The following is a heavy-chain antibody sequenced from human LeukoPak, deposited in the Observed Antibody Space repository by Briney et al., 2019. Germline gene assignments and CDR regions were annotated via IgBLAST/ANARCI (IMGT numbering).Heavy chain of an antibody. D-gene: IGHD6-19*01. Sequence: GGSLRLSCVTSGFSFSNYWMHWVRRAPGKGLVWVSRINSAGNSTSYADSVKGRFTISRDNAKNTLYLQMKSLRDEDTAVYYCARAQAVAGTGGFDPWGQGTLVTVSS. V-gene: IGHV3-74*01. CDR2: INSAGNST. CDR3: ARAQAVAGTGGFDP. J-gene: IGHJ5*02. CDR1: GFSFSNYW.